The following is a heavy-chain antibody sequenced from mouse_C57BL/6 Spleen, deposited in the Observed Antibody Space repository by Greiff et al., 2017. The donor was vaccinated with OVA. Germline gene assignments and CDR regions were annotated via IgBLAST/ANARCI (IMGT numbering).Heavy chain of an antibody. V-gene: IGHV1-26*01. D-gene: IGHD2-3*01. J-gene: IGHJ2*01. CDR2: INPNNGGT. CDR1: GYTFTDYY. Sequence: VQLQQSGPELVKPGASVKISCKASGYTFTDYYMNWVKQSHGKSLEWIGDINPNNGGTSYNQKFKGKATLTVDKSSSTAYMELRSLTSEDSAVYYCATYDGYYEGYWGQGTTRTVSS. CDR3: ATYDGYYEGY.